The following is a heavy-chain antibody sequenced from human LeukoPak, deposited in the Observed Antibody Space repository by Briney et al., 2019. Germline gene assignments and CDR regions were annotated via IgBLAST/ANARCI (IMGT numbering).Heavy chain of an antibody. Sequence: KPSETLSLTCTVSGGSISSSSYYWGWIRQPPGKGLEWIGSIYYSGSTYYNPSLKSRVTISVDTSKNQFSLKLSSVTAADTAVYYCARHWGSSSWYASWFDPWGQGTLVTVSS. V-gene: IGHV4-39*01. CDR1: GGSISSSSYY. J-gene: IGHJ5*02. D-gene: IGHD6-13*01. CDR2: IYYSGST. CDR3: ARHWGSSSWYASWFDP.